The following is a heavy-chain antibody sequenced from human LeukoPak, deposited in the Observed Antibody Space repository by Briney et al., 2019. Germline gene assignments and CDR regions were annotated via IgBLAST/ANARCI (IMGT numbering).Heavy chain of an antibody. Sequence: SGGSLRLSCAASGFTFSSYSMNWVRQAPGKGLEWVSSISSSSSYIYYADSVKGRFTTSRDNSKNTLYLQMNSLRAEDTAVYYCAWDSDDYYGSGSYPRYWGQGTLVTVSS. CDR1: GFTFSSYS. CDR2: ISSSSSYI. J-gene: IGHJ4*02. D-gene: IGHD3-10*01. CDR3: AWDSDDYYGSGSYPRY. V-gene: IGHV3-21*01.